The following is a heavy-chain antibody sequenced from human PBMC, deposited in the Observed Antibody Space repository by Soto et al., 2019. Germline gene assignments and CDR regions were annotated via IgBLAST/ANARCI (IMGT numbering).Heavy chain of an antibody. V-gene: IGHV4-30-2*01. CDR2: IYRSGTT. CDR1: GGSISGTGSS. J-gene: IGHJ5*01. CDR3: ARGQFSSGSGNFYNLRFDS. Sequence: SETLSLTCAVSGGSISGTGSSWSWIRQPPGGGLEWLVYIYRSGTTLYYPSLKTRITMSLDTSKTQFSLTLNSVTAADTAVYYCARGQFSSGSGNFYNLRFDSWGQGTQVTVSS. D-gene: IGHD3-10*01.